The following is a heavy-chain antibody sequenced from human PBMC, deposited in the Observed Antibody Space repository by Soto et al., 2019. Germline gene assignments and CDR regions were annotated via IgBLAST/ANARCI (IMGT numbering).Heavy chain of an antibody. D-gene: IGHD3-10*01. CDR1: GFTFSDYW. J-gene: IGHJ3*02. Sequence: EVQLVESGGGLVQPGESLRLSCAASGFTFSDYWMTWVRQAPGKGLEWVANIKKDDSKKSYLDSVRGRFTISRDNARNSLYLQLDSLRAEDTALYDCARDVSPGIGPYYLDALDMWGQGTRLTVSS. V-gene: IGHV3-7*05. CDR2: IKKDDSKK. CDR3: ARDVSPGIGPYYLDALDM.